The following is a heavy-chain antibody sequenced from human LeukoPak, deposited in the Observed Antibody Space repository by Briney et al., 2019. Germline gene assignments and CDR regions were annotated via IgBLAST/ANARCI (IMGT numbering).Heavy chain of an antibody. V-gene: IGHV4-4*07. Sequence: SETLSLTCTVSGYSISSGYYWSWIRQPAGKGLEWIGRIYTSGSTNYNPSLKSRVTMSVDTSKNQFSLKLSSVTAADTAVYYCAREAPEQLVPLGINWFDPWGQGTLVTVSS. CDR1: GYSISSGYY. J-gene: IGHJ5*02. D-gene: IGHD6-13*01. CDR3: AREAPEQLVPLGINWFDP. CDR2: IYTSGST.